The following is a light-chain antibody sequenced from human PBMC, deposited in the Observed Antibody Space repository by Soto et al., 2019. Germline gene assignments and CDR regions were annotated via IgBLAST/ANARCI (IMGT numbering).Light chain of an antibody. J-gene: IGKJ4*01. CDR3: QQYGSPPLT. CDR2: RAS. CDR1: QSVGGNY. V-gene: IGKV3-20*01. Sequence: TQSPVTMSLSPGEAATLSCRASQSVGGNYLAWYQQKTGQAPKVLIYRASIRATRIPDSFTGSGSGTDFTLTISRLEPEDLAVYYCQQYGSPPLTVGGGTKVDIK.